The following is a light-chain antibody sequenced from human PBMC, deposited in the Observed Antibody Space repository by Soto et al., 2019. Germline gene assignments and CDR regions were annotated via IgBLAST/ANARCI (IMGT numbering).Light chain of an antibody. Sequence: QSALTQPASVSGSPGQSITISCTGTSSDIGTYNYVSWYQQHPGKAPKLMLYEVSNRPSGVSNRFSGSKSGNTASLSISGLQAEDEADYYCSAYTNSIALFGGGTQLTVL. CDR3: SAYTNSIAL. CDR1: SSDIGTYNY. J-gene: IGLJ3*02. V-gene: IGLV2-14*01. CDR2: EVS.